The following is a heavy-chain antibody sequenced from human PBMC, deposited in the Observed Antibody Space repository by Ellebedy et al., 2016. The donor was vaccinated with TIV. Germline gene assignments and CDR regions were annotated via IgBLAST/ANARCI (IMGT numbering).Heavy chain of an antibody. V-gene: IGHV5-10-1*01. J-gene: IGHJ4*02. Sequence: GESLKISCMASGYTFTKYWINWVRQMPGKGLEWMGRIHPSYSYSYYSPSFQGHVTISVDNSLSIAYLQWSSLKASDTAIYYCARVYYGSGSDHWGQGALVTVSS. D-gene: IGHD3-10*01. CDR2: IHPSYSYS. CDR1: GYTFTKYW. CDR3: ARVYYGSGSDH.